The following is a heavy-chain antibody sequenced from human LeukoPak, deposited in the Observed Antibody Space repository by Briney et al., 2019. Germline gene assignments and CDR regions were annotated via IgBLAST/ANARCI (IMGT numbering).Heavy chain of an antibody. CDR2: IKQDGSEK. D-gene: IGHD2-21*02. CDR1: GFTFSSRDW. CDR3: AKEPRCRGGDCYGAFDI. J-gene: IGHJ3*02. Sequence: GGSLRLSCVASGFTFSSRDWMTWVRQAPGKGLEWVANIKQDGSEKNYVDSVKGRFTISRDNAKNSLYLQMNSLRAEDTALYYCAKEPRCRGGDCYGAFDIWGQGTMVTVSS. V-gene: IGHV3-7*03.